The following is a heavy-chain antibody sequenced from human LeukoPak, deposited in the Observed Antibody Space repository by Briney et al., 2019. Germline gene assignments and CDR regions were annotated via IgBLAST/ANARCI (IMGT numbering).Heavy chain of an antibody. CDR2: IYYSGST. CDR1: GGSISSSNYY. D-gene: IGHD3-22*01. CDR3: ARLITTPIRYYFDY. Sequence: SETLSLTCTVSGGSISSSNYYWGWIRQPPGKGLEWIGSIYYSGSTYYSPSLKSPVTISIDTSKNQFSLKLNSVTAADTALYHCARLITTPIRYYFDYWGQGTLVTVSS. J-gene: IGHJ4*02. V-gene: IGHV4-39*01.